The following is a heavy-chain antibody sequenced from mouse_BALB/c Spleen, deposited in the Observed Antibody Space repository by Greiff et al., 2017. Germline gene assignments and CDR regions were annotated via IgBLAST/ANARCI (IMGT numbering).Heavy chain of an antibody. J-gene: IGHJ4*01. D-gene: IGHD2-3*01. Sequence: VKLMESGPGLVAPSQSLSITCTVSGFSLTSYDISWIRQPPGKGLGWLGVIWTGGGTNYNSAFMSRLSISKDNSKSQVFLKMNSLQTDDTAIYYCVRADGYYYAMDYWGQGTSVTVSS. CDR2: IWTGGGT. CDR3: VRADGYYYAMDY. V-gene: IGHV2-9-2*01. CDR1: GFSLTSYD.